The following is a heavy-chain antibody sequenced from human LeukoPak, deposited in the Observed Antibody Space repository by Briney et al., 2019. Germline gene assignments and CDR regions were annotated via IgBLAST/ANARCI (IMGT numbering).Heavy chain of an antibody. J-gene: IGHJ3*02. D-gene: IGHD4-17*01. CDR1: GFTFSRHG. Sequence: GGSLRLSCVASGFTFSRHGMHWVRQAPGKGLEWVTVIWYDGSNKYYADYVKGRFTISRDNSKNTLYLQMNSLRAEDTAVYYCAKYGDYDAFDIWGQGTMVTVSS. CDR2: IWYDGSNK. V-gene: IGHV3-33*06. CDR3: AKYGDYDAFDI.